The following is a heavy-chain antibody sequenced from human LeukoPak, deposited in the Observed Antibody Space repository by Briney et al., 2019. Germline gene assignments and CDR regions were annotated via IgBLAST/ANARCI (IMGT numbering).Heavy chain of an antibody. J-gene: IGHJ3*02. CDR3: ARRAGCSSTSCQGDAFDI. CDR1: GFTFSSYS. V-gene: IGHV3-21*01. D-gene: IGHD2-2*01. Sequence: GGSLRLSCAASGFTFSSYSMNWVRQAPVKGLEWVSSISSSSSYIYYADSVKGRFTISRDNAKNSLYLQMNSLRAEDTAVYYCARRAGCSSTSCQGDAFDIWGQGTMVTVSS. CDR2: ISSSSSYI.